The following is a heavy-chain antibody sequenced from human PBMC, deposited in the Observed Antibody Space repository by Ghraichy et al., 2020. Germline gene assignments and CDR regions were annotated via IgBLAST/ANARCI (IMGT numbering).Heavy chain of an antibody. Sequence: GESLNISCAASGFTFSIYNMNWVRQAPGKGLEWVSYISSSSDTIYYADSVKGRFTISRDNAKNSMYLQMNSLRDEDTAVYYCARDYYASGSYSFDYWGQGILVTVSS. D-gene: IGHD3-10*01. CDR2: ISSSSDTI. V-gene: IGHV3-48*02. CDR3: ARDYYASGSYSFDY. CDR1: GFTFSIYN. J-gene: IGHJ4*02.